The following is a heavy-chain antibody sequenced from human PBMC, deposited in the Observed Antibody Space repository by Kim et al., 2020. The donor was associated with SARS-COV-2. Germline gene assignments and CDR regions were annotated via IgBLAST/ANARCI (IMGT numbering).Heavy chain of an antibody. J-gene: IGHJ4*02. CDR2: SSTSGGRT. CDR1: GFTFTSYT. CDR3: ANALGL. Sequence: GGSLRLSCAASGFTFTSYTMSWVRQAPGKGLEWVSSSTSGGRTSYADSVKGRFTISRDNSKNTLSSQMNSLGAEDTAAYYCANALGLWGQGTLVTASS. V-gene: IGHV3-23*01.